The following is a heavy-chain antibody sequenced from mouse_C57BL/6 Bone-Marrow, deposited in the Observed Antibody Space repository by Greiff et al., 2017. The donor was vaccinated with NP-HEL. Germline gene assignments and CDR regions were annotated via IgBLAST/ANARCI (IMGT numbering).Heavy chain of an antibody. Sequence: QVQLQQSGAELVKPGASVKLSCKASGYTFTSYWMQWVKQRPGQGLEWIGEIDPSDSYTNYNQKFKGKATLTVDTSSSTAYMQLSSLTSEDSAVYYWASHYYGSSYNYWGQGTTLTVSS. CDR2: IDPSDSYT. V-gene: IGHV1-50*01. CDR3: ASHYYGSSYNY. J-gene: IGHJ2*01. CDR1: GYTFTSYW. D-gene: IGHD1-1*01.